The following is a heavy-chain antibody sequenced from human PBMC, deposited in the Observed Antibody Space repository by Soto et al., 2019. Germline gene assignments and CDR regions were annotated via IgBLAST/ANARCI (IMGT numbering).Heavy chain of an antibody. J-gene: IGHJ6*03. V-gene: IGHV4-34*01. CDR2: INHSGST. CDR1: GGSFSGYY. CDR3: ARGWGYCSGGSCYKDYYYYMDV. Sequence: QVQLQQWGAGLLKPSETLSLTCAVYGGSFSGYYWSWIRQPPGKGLEWIGEINHSGSTNYNPSLKSRVTISVDTSENQFSLKLSSVTAADTAVYYCARGWGYCSGGSCYKDYYYYMDVWGKGTTVTVSS. D-gene: IGHD2-15*01.